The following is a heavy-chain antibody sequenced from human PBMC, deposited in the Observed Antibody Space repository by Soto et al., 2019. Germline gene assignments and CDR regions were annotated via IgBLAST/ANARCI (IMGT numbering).Heavy chain of an antibody. D-gene: IGHD3-22*01. Sequence: GASVKVSCKASGGTFSSYAISWVRQAPGQGLEWMGGIIPIFGTANYAQKFQGRVTITADESTSTAYMELSSLRSEDTAVYYCAKDALYDSSGYYFSTTPHNWFDPWGQGTLVTVSS. V-gene: IGHV1-69*13. J-gene: IGHJ5*02. CDR1: GGTFSSYA. CDR3: AKDALYDSSGYYFSTTPHNWFDP. CDR2: IIPIFGTA.